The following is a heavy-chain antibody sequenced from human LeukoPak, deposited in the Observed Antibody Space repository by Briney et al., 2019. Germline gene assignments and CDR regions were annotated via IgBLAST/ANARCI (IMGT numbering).Heavy chain of an antibody. J-gene: IGHJ4*02. CDR3: AKVRFLEWLFRY. Sequence: GGSLRLSCAASGFTFRSYAMSWVRQAPGKGLEWVSAISGSGGSTYYADSVKGRFTISRDNSKNTLYLQMNSLRAEDTAVYYCAKVRFLEWLFRYWGQGTLVTVSS. CDR2: ISGSGGST. D-gene: IGHD3-3*01. V-gene: IGHV3-23*01. CDR1: GFTFRSYA.